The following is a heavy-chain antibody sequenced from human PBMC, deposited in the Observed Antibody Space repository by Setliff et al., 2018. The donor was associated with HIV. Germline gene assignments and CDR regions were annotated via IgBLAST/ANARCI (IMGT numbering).Heavy chain of an antibody. V-gene: IGHV4-4*08. CDR1: GGSISSYY. Sequence: KASETLSLTCTVSGGSISSYYWSWIRLPPGKGLEWIGYIYTSGITNYNPSLKSRVTMSVDTSKNQFSLKLSSVTAADTAVYHCARDYSGWYYFDCWGQGTLVTVSS. CDR2: IYTSGIT. D-gene: IGHD6-19*01. CDR3: ARDYSGWYYFDC. J-gene: IGHJ4*02.